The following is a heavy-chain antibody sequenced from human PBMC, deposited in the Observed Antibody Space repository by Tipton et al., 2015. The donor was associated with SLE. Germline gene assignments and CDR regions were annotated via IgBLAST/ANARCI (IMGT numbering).Heavy chain of an antibody. Sequence: TLSLTSAVYGGSFSGYYWSWIRQTPGKGLGWIGESNYSGNRNYNPSLKSRVTISDDTSKNQFSLKLNSVTAADTAVYYCARHRALGMIVVADDAFDIWGQGTMVTVSS. D-gene: IGHD3-22*01. V-gene: IGHV4-34*01. CDR1: GGSFSGYY. CDR2: SNYSGNR. CDR3: ARHRALGMIVVADDAFDI. J-gene: IGHJ3*02.